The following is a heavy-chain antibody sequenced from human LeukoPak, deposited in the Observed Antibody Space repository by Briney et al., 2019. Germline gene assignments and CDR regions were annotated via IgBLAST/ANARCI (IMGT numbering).Heavy chain of an antibody. CDR3: TPGHYSNL. D-gene: IGHD2-2*01. Sequence: PGESLRLSCRASAFPVSKSWMRWVRQAPGKGLEWVGHIQRTADGDTTDYSAPVKGRFTISRDESMDTMYLQMDSLKLEDTAVYYCTPGHYSNLWGQGTLVTVSS. J-gene: IGHJ4*02. CDR2: IQRTADGDTT. V-gene: IGHV3-15*01. CDR1: AFPVSKSW.